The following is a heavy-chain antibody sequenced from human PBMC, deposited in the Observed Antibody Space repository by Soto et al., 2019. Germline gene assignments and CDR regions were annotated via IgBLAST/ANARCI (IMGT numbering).Heavy chain of an antibody. CDR2: ISSDGRST. D-gene: IGHD2-15*01. Sequence: GGALRLSCAASGFTFRGYWMHWVRQAPGKGLVWVSRISSDGRSTNYADSVKGRFTISRDNSKNTLNLQMNSVRAEDTAVYYCAKDRGIYCSGARCYLFDSWGQGNLVTVSS. CDR3: AKDRGIYCSGARCYLFDS. CDR1: GFTFRGYW. V-gene: IGHV3-74*01. J-gene: IGHJ4*02.